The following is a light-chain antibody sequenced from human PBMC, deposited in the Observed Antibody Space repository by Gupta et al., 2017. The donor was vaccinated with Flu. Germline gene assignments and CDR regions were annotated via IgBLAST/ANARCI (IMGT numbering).Light chain of an antibody. CDR2: DAS. J-gene: IGKJ1*01. CDR1: EDISNY. CDR3: QKYNNA. Sequence: DIQMTQSPSSLSASVGDRVIITCRASEDISNYLAWYQQKPGKVPKLLIYDASTLQSGVPSRFSGSGSGTDFSLTISSLQAEDVATYYCQKYNNAFGQGTKVEIK. V-gene: IGKV1-27*01.